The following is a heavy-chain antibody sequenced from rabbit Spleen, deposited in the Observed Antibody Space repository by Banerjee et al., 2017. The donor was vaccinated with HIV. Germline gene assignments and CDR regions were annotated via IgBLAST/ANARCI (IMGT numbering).Heavy chain of an antibody. CDR1: GFDVSSGW. CDR3: AREKAGSGGSWDL. Sequence: QSLEESGGDLVKPGASLTLTCKASGFDVSSGWMCWVRQAPGKGLEWIACIATSSDGTIYYATWAKGRFTVSQTSSTTVTLQMTSLTAADTATYFCAREKAGSGGSWDLWGPGTLVTVS. J-gene: IGHJ4*01. CDR2: IATSSDGTI. D-gene: IGHD4-2*01. V-gene: IGHV1S40*01.